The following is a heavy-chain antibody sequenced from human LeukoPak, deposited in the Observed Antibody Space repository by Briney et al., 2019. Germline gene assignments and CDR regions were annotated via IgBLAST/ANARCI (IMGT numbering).Heavy chain of an antibody. J-gene: IGHJ4*02. V-gene: IGHV4-38-2*02. D-gene: IGHD2-2*01. CDR3: ARERSTSYFDC. Sequence: PSETLSLTCAVSGYSISSGYYWGWIRQPPGKGWEWIGRSYQSGGTYYNSSLKSRVTISIDTSKNQFSLKLSSMTAADTAVYYCARERSTSYFDCWGQGTLVTVSS. CDR2: SYQSGGT. CDR1: GYSISSGYY.